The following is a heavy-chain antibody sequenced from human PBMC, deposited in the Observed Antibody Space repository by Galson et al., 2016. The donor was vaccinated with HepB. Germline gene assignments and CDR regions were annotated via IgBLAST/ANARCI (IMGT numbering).Heavy chain of an antibody. Sequence: SVKVSCKASGYTLTSFYMGWVRQAPGQGLEWMGVINPSAGNTIYAQKFQDRITMTRDTSTNTVSMELRSLRPDDTALYYCARTWGSGSYFDSWGQGTLVTVSS. D-gene: IGHD3-16*01. CDR1: GYTLTSFY. V-gene: IGHV1-46*01. CDR2: INPSAGNT. CDR3: ARTWGSGSYFDS. J-gene: IGHJ4*02.